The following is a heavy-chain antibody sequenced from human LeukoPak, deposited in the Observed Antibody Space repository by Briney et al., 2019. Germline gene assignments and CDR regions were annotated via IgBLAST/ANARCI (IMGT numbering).Heavy chain of an antibody. CDR2: ISYDGSNK. J-gene: IGHJ4*02. CDR1: GFTFSSYA. Sequence: GGSLRLSCAASGFTFSSYAMHWVRQAPGKGLEWVAVISYDGSNKYYADSVKGRFTISRDNSKNMLYLQMNSLRAEDTAVYYCARDHDLVGATGYYFDYWGQGTLVTVSS. CDR3: ARDHDLVGATGYYFDY. D-gene: IGHD1-26*01. V-gene: IGHV3-30-3*01.